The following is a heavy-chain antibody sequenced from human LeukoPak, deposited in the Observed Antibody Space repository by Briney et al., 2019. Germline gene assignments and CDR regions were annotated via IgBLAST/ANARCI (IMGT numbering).Heavy chain of an antibody. D-gene: IGHD2-8*01. V-gene: IGHV1-8*01. CDR1: GYTFTSYD. Sequence: ASVKVSCKASGYTFTSYDINWVRQATRQGLEWMGWMNPSSANTGYAQKFQGRVTMTRNTSISTAYMELSSLRSEDTAVYYCARGRGYCTNGVCHRRFDYWGQGTLVTVSS. CDR3: ARGRGYCTNGVCHRRFDY. CDR2: MNPSSANT. J-gene: IGHJ4*02.